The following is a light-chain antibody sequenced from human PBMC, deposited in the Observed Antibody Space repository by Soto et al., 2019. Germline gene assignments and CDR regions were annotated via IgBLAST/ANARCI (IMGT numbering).Light chain of an antibody. J-gene: IGLJ1*01. CDR1: NIGSKS. CDR3: QVWDSSSDLHYV. V-gene: IGLV3-21*04. CDR2: YDS. Sequence: SYELTQPPSVSGAPGKTARITCGGNNIGSKSVHWYQQKPGQAPVLVIYYDSDRPSGIPERFSGSNSGNTATLTISRVEAGDEADYYCQVWDSSSDLHYVFGTGTKVTVL.